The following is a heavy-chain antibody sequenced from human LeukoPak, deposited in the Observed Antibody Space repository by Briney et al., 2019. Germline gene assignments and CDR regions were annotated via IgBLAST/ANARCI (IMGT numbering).Heavy chain of an antibody. CDR3: ARVTYGSGTYGAFDY. CDR1: GFTFSFYG. J-gene: IGHJ4*02. V-gene: IGHV3-23*01. CDR2: ISGSGGST. D-gene: IGHD3-10*01. Sequence: GGSLRLSCAASGFTFSFYGMNWVRQAPGKGLEWVSAISGSGGSTYYADSVKGRFTISRDNSKNTLYLQMNSLRAEDTAVYYCARVTYGSGTYGAFDYWGQGTLVTVSS.